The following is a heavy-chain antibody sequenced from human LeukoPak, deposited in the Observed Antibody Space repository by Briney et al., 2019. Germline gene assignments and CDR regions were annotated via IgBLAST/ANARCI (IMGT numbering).Heavy chain of an antibody. CDR2: IIPIFGIA. V-gene: IGHV1-69*04. CDR1: GGTFSSYA. Sequence: AAVNVSCKASGGTFSSYAISGVRQAPGQGLEWMGRIIPIFGIANYAQKFQGRVTITADKSTSTAYMELSSLRSEDTAVYYCARDPPDYGDFMYYFDYWGQGTLVTVSS. J-gene: IGHJ4*02. D-gene: IGHD4-17*01. CDR3: ARDPPDYGDFMYYFDY.